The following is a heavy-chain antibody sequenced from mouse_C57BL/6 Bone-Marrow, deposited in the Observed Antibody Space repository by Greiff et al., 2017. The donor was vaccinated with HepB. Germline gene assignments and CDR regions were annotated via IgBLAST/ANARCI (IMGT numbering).Heavy chain of an antibody. J-gene: IGHJ2*03. V-gene: IGHV14-1*01. Sequence: EVKLQESGAELVRPGASVKLSCTASGFNIKDYYMHWVKQRPEQGLEWIGRIDPEDGDTEYATKFQGKATMTADTSSNTAYLQLSSLTSEDTAVYYCTTRGLLRCLFDYWDRGTGLTVTS. CDR2: IDPEDGDT. CDR3: TTRGLLRCLFDY. D-gene: IGHD1-1*01. CDR1: GFNIKDYY.